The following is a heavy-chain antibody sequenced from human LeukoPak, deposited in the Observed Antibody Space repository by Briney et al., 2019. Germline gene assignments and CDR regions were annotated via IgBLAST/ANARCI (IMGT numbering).Heavy chain of an antibody. V-gene: IGHV4-4*07. CDR2: IYTSGST. CDR3: ARGSRITIFGVDENWFDP. D-gene: IGHD3-3*01. J-gene: IGHJ5*02. Sequence: SETLSLTCTVSGGSISSYYWSWIRQPAGKGLEWIGRIYTSGSTNYNPSLKSRVTMSVDTSKNQFSLNLSSVTAADTAMYYCARGSRITIFGVDENWFDPWGQGTLVTVSS. CDR1: GGSISSYY.